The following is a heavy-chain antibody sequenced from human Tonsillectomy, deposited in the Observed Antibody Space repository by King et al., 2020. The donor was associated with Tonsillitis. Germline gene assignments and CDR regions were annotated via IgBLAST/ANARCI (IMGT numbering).Heavy chain of an antibody. Sequence: VQLVESGGGVVQPGRSLRLSCAASGFIFSNYTMHWIRQTPGKGLEWLAVISSDGSNKYYANSVKGRFTISRDNSKKTLYLRMNSLRAEDTAVYYCATLLVDSGSYYNNWFDPWGQGTLVTVSS. J-gene: IGHJ5*02. CDR3: ATLLVDSGSYYNNWFDP. V-gene: IGHV3-30-3*01. CDR2: ISSDGSNK. CDR1: GFIFSNYT. D-gene: IGHD3-10*01.